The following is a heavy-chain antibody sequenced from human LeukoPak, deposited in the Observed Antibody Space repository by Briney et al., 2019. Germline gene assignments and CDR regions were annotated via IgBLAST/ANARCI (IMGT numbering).Heavy chain of an antibody. D-gene: IGHD6-13*01. J-gene: IGHJ4*02. CDR1: GFTFSSHW. V-gene: IGHV3-74*01. Sequence: GGSLRLSCAASGFTFSSHWMHRVRQGPGKGLVWVSRIDNDGSSATYADSVKGRFTISRDNAKNTLYLQTNSLRAEDTAVYYCARDISSWYYFDDWGQGTPVTVSS. CDR3: ARDISSWYYFDD. CDR2: IDNDGSSA.